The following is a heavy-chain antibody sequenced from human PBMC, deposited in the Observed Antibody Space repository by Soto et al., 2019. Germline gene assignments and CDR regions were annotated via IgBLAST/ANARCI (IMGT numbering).Heavy chain of an antibody. Sequence: GASVKVSCKASGGTFSSYAISWVRQAPGQGLEWMGGIIPIFGTANYAQKFQGRVTMTRDTSISTAYMELSRLRSDDTAVYYCARAWASGYCSSTSCYLSYSWFDPWGQGTLVTVSS. CDR3: ARAWASGYCSSTSCYLSYSWFDP. CDR2: IIPIFGTA. J-gene: IGHJ5*02. CDR1: GGTFSSYA. V-gene: IGHV1-69*05. D-gene: IGHD2-2*01.